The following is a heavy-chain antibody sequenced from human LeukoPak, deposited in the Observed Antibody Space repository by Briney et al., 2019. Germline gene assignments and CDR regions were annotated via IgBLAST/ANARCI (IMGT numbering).Heavy chain of an antibody. CDR3: ARGEVVTASLPDYFYYYMDV. Sequence: PSETLSLTCTVSGVSISSSNSYWGWIRQAPGKGLEWVSYITDSGRTIYYADSVKGRFTISRDNAKNSLFLQMNSLRAGDTAVYYCARGEVVTASLPDYFYYYMDVWGKGTTVTISS. CDR1: GVSISSSNSY. CDR2: ITDSGRTI. D-gene: IGHD2-21*02. V-gene: IGHV3-11*04. J-gene: IGHJ6*03.